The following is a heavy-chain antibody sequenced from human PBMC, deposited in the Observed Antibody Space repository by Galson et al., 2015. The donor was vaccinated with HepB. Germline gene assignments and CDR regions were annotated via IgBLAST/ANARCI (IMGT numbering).Heavy chain of an antibody. Sequence: SLRLSCGASGFTFSTNWMNWVRQAPGKGLEWVANIDQDGSETHYVDSVKGRFTISRDNAKNLLYLQMNSLRAKDTAVYYCARGGYGSPIACDYWGQGILVTVSS. CDR1: GFTFSTNW. CDR2: IDQDGSET. J-gene: IGHJ4*02. D-gene: IGHD5-18*01. CDR3: ARGGYGSPIACDY. V-gene: IGHV3-7*01.